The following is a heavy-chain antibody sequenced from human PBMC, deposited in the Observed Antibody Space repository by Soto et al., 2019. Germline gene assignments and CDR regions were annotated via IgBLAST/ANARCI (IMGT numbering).Heavy chain of an antibody. CDR1: GYPVTAYY. J-gene: IGHJ3*02. CDR2: INPATGAA. Sequence: QLHLVQSGAVVKKPGASVTVSCSASGYPVTAYYMHWVRQAPGRGLEWMGGINPATGAAKYTQTFRGRFTMTRDTSTSTVFMELSGLTSEDTAVFYCASGGGVGVAGSAAFDMWGQGTLVTVSS. V-gene: IGHV1-2*02. CDR3: ASGGGVGVAGSAAFDM. D-gene: IGHD3-3*01.